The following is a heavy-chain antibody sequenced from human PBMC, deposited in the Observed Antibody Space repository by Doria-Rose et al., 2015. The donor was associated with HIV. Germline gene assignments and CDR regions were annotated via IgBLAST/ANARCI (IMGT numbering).Heavy chain of an antibody. CDR3: ASENGSGTFYNGWFDP. D-gene: IGHD3-10*01. CDR1: ADSVSSNSAA. Sequence: QLQESGPGLVKPSQTLSLTCAISADSVSSNSAAWNWIRQSPSGGLEWLGRTYYRSKWYYEYALSVKSRITIIPDTSKNQFSLQLKSVTPEDTAVYYCASENGSGTFYNGWFDPWGQGTLVTVSS. CDR2: TYYRSKWYY. V-gene: IGHV6-1*01. J-gene: IGHJ5*02.